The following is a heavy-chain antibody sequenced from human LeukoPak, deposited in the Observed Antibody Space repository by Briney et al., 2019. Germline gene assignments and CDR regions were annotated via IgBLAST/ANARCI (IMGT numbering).Heavy chain of an antibody. CDR1: GFSFSSYA. Sequence: QTGGSLRLSCAASGFSFSSYAMSWVRQAPGKGLEWVSAISGSGGSTYYADSVKGRFTISRDNSKDTLYLQMNSLRAEDTAVYYCAKDPNSSDWTRGDAFDIWGHGTMVTVFS. V-gene: IGHV3-23*01. D-gene: IGHD6-19*01. J-gene: IGHJ3*02. CDR2: ISGSGGST. CDR3: AKDPNSSDWTRGDAFDI.